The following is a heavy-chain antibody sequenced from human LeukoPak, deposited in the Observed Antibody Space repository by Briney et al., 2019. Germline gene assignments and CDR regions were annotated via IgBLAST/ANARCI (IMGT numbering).Heavy chain of an antibody. CDR2: IYYSGST. V-gene: IGHV4-59*12. CDR3: ARDYTTVAPMDV. CDR1: GGSISNYY. D-gene: IGHD4-11*01. Sequence: SETLSLTCTVSGGSISNYYWNWIRQPPGKGLEWIGYIYYSGSTNYNPSLKSRVTISVDTSKNQFSLKLTSVTAADTAVYYCARDYTTVAPMDVWGKGTTVTVSS. J-gene: IGHJ6*04.